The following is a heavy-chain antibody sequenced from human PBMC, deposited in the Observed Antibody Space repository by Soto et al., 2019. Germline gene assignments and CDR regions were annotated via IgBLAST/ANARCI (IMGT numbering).Heavy chain of an antibody. CDR1: GFTFSSYG. Sequence: LRLSCAASGFTFSSYGMHWVRQAPGKGLEWVAVISYDGSNKYYADSVKGRFTISRDNSKNTLYLQMNSLRAEDTAVYYCAKDSPKYYYDISGPLWGQGTLVTVSS. CDR3: AKDSPKYYYDISGPL. V-gene: IGHV3-30*18. CDR2: ISYDGSNK. J-gene: IGHJ4*02. D-gene: IGHD3-22*01.